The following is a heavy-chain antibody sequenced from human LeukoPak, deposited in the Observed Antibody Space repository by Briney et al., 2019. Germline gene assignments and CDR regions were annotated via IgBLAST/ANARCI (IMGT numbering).Heavy chain of an antibody. D-gene: IGHD5-18*01. CDR1: GFTFSSYG. CDR3: ARGTPERGYSYGYSGAFDI. Sequence: GGSLRLSCAASGFTFSSYGMHWVRQAPGKGLEWVAVISYDGSNKYYADSVKGRFTISRDNSKNTLYLQMNSLRAEDTAVYYCARGTPERGYSYGYSGAFDIWGQGTMVTVSS. J-gene: IGHJ3*02. V-gene: IGHV3-30*03. CDR2: ISYDGSNK.